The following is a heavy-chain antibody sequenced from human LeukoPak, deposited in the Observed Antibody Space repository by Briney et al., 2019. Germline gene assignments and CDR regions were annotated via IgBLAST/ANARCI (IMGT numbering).Heavy chain of an antibody. CDR3: ARGNVLRFLEWLFSAFDI. V-gene: IGHV1-8*03. D-gene: IGHD3-3*01. CDR2: MNPNSGNT. CDR1: GYTFTSYD. J-gene: IGHJ3*02. Sequence: GASVKVSCKASGYTFTSYDINWVRQATGQGLEWMGWMNPNSGNTGYAQKFQGRVTITRNTSISTAYMELSSLRSEDMAVYYCARGNVLRFLEWLFSAFDIWGQRTMVTVSS.